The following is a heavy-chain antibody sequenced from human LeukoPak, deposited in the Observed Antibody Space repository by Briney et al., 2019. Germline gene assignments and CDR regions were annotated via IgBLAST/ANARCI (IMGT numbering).Heavy chain of an antibody. CDR3: ARGGTGSNDRGDWFDP. D-gene: IGHD1-1*01. CDR2: IGTAGDT. Sequence: GGSLRLSCAASGFTFSSYDMHWVRQATGKGLEWVSAIGTAGDTYYPGSVKGRFTISRENAKNPLYLQMNSLRAGDTAVYYCARGGTGSNDRGDWFDPWGQGTLVTVSS. J-gene: IGHJ5*02. CDR1: GFTFSSYD. V-gene: IGHV3-13*01.